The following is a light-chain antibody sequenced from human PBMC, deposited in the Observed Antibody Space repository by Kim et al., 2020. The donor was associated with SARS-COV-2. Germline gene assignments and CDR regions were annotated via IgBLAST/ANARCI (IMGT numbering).Light chain of an antibody. CDR2: AAS. CDR3: QCLTSDLLII. Sequence: DIQLTQSPSFVSASVGDRVTITCRASQDISYFLAWYQQKPGRAPKLLISAASSLHGDVPSRFSGSGSGTEFTLSISSLQPDDFASYYCQCLTSDLLIIFGGGTKVDIK. V-gene: IGKV1-9*01. CDR1: QDISYF. J-gene: IGKJ4*01.